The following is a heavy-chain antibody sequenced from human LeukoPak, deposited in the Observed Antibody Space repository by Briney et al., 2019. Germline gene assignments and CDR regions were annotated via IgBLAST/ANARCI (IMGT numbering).Heavy chain of an antibody. CDR2: ISAYNGNT. D-gene: IGHD2-15*01. CDR3: ARGCSGGSCYGY. V-gene: IGHV1-18*01. Sequence: GGSLRLSCKASGYTFTSYGISWVRQAPGQGLEWMGWISAYNGNTNYAQKLQGRVTMTTDTSTSTAYMELRSLRSDDTAVYYCARGCSGGSCYGYWGQGTLVTVSS. J-gene: IGHJ4*02. CDR1: GYTFTSYG.